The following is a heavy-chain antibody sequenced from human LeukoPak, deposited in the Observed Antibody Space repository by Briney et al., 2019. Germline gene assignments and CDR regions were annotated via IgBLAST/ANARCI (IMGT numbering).Heavy chain of an antibody. V-gene: IGHV1-18*01. J-gene: IGHJ4*02. CDR2: ISAKNGNT. CDR1: GYTFNNYG. Sequence: ASVKVSFKASGYTFNNYGITWVRQAPGQGREWMGWISAKNGNTNYAQHLQGSVTMTTDTSTSTAYMELRSLRSDDTAVYYCARTYSAYSSDSEFDHWGQGTLVTVSS. CDR3: ARTYSAYSSDSEFDH. D-gene: IGHD6-25*01.